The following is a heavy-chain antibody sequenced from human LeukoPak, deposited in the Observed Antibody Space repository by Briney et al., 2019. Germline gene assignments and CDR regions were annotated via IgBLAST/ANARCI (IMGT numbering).Heavy chain of an antibody. V-gene: IGHV4-61*01. Sequence: PSETLSLTCTVSGASVSGVSFYWNWIRQPPGKGLQYIGYIQYSGSTNYNPSLKSRVTISVDTSKNQFSPKLRSVTAADTAVYYCARRQEYFGEWAFDYWGQGTLVAVSS. D-gene: IGHD3-10*01. J-gene: IGHJ4*02. CDR2: IQYSGST. CDR3: ARRQEYFGEWAFDY. CDR1: GASVSGVSFY.